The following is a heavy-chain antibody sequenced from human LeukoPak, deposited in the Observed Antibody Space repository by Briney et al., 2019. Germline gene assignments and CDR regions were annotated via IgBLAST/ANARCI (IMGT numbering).Heavy chain of an antibody. D-gene: IGHD1-1*01. J-gene: IGHJ6*02. Sequence: PSQTLSLTCTVSGGSISSGGYYWSWIRQHPGKGLEWIGYIYYSGSTYYNPSLKSRVTISVDTSKNQFSLKLSSVTAADTAVYYCARDKVQPGDYYYGMDVWGQGTTVTVSS. CDR1: GGSISSGGYY. CDR3: ARDKVQPGDYYYGMDV. V-gene: IGHV4-31*03. CDR2: IYYSGST.